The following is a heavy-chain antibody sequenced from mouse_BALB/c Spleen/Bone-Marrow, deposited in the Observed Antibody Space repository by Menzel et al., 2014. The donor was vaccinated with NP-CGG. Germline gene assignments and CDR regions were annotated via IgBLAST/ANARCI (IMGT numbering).Heavy chain of an antibody. J-gene: IGHJ4*01. CDR1: GFTFSSYA. CDR3: ARDHYGYYTMDY. V-gene: IGHV5-9-4*01. D-gene: IGHD1-2*01. CDR2: ISSGGSYT. Sequence: QVVESGGGLVKPGGSLKLSCAASGFTFSSYAMSWVRQSPEKRLEWVAEISSGGSYTYYPDTVTGRFTISRDNAKNTLYLEMSSLRSEDTAMYYCARDHYGYYTMDYWGQGTSVTVSS.